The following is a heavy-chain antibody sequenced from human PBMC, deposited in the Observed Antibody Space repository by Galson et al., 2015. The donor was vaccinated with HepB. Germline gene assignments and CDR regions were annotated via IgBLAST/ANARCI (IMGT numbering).Heavy chain of an antibody. J-gene: IGHJ4*02. D-gene: IGHD6-13*01. CDR1: GFTFSSSS. CDR3: ASGAGTPAR. CDR2: IISTSSTI. V-gene: IGHV3-48*01. Sequence: SLRLSCAASGFTFSSSSMNWVRQAPGKGLEWVSYIISTSSTICYADSVKGRFTISRDNAKNSLYLQMNSLRAEDTAVYYCASGAGTPARWGQGTLVTVSS.